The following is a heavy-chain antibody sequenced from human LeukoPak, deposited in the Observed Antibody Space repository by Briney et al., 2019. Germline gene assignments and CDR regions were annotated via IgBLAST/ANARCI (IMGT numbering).Heavy chain of an antibody. J-gene: IGHJ4*02. CDR1: GGSFSGYY. Sequence: SETLSLTCAVYGGSFSGYYWSWVRQPPGKGLEWIGEINHSGSTNYNPSLKSRVTISVDTSKNQFSLKLSSVTAADTAVYYCAREVPGPTYFDYWGQGTLVTVSS. CDR3: AREVPGPTYFDY. CDR2: INHSGST. V-gene: IGHV4-34*01.